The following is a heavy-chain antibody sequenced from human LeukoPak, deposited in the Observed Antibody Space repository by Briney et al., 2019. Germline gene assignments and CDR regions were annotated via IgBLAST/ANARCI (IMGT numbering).Heavy chain of an antibody. CDR2: INHSGSA. CDR1: GRPFSDYY. Sequence: SETLSLTCAVFGRPFSDYYWSWIRRPPGKGLEWLGEINHSGSANYMPSLKSRVSISVDTSKNQFSLRLSSVTAADTAFYYCARGRFGGHSYYYMDVWDKGTAVTVSS. J-gene: IGHJ6*03. CDR3: ARGRFGGHSYYYMDV. V-gene: IGHV4-34*01. D-gene: IGHD3-3*01.